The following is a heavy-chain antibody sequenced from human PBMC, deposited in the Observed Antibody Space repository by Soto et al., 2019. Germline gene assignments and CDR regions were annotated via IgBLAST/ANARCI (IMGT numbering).Heavy chain of an antibody. CDR2: ISGSGGST. CDR1: GFTFSSYA. V-gene: IGHV3-23*01. D-gene: IGHD3-22*01. Sequence: GGSLRLSCAASGFTFSSYAMSWVRQAPGKGLEWVSAISGSGGSTYYADSVKGRFTISRDNSKNTLYLQMNSLRAEDTAIYYCAKELAYYYDGSGYYSYYGMDVWGQGTTVTVSS. J-gene: IGHJ6*02. CDR3: AKELAYYYDGSGYYSYYGMDV.